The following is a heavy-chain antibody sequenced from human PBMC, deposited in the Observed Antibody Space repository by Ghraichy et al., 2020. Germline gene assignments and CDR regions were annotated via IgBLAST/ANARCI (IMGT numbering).Heavy chain of an antibody. CDR2: IIPIFGTA. Sequence: SVKVSCKASGGTFSSYAISWVRQAPGQGLEWMGGIIPIFGTANYAQKFQGRVTITADESTSTAYMELSSLRSEDTAVYYCARDTGSYYYDSSGPYPWGQGTLVTVSS. V-gene: IGHV1-69*13. CDR3: ARDTGSYYYDSSGPYP. J-gene: IGHJ5*02. D-gene: IGHD3-22*01. CDR1: GGTFSSYA.